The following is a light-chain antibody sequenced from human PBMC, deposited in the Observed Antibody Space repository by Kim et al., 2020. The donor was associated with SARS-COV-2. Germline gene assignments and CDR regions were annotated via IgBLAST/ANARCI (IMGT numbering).Light chain of an antibody. J-gene: IGKJ2*01. CDR3: QQYDNVPYT. V-gene: IGKV1-33*01. CDR2: DAS. CDR1: QDISDY. Sequence: DIQLTQSPSSLSASVGDRVTITCQASQDISDYLNWYQQKPGKAPKFLMYDASKLETGVPSRFSGSGSGTDFTFTISSLQPEDIATYYCQQYDNVPYTFGQGTKLEI.